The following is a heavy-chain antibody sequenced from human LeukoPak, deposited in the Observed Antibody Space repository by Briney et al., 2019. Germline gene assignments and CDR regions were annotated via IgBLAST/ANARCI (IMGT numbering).Heavy chain of an antibody. D-gene: IGHD4-17*01. J-gene: IGHJ4*02. Sequence: GGSLRLSCAASGFGFSSYTINWVRQSPGKGLEWVSCISSSSSYIYYADSVKGRFTISRDNAKSSLYLQMNSLRAEDTAVYYCTRDNKATVTNIEYWGQGTLVTVSS. CDR2: ISSSSSYI. CDR1: GFGFSSYT. V-gene: IGHV3-21*01. CDR3: TRDNKATVTNIEY.